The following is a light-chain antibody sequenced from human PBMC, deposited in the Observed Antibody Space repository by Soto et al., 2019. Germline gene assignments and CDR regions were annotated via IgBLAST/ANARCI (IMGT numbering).Light chain of an antibody. V-gene: IGKV3-20*01. Sequence: ENVLTQSPGTLSLSPGGRATLSCRASQSVSRRLAWYQHRPGQSPRLLISGASMRASGVPVRFSGSGSGTDFTLTISILEPEDFAVYYCQHYGETPITFGLGTRLEV. CDR2: GAS. CDR1: QSVSRR. J-gene: IGKJ5*01. CDR3: QHYGETPIT.